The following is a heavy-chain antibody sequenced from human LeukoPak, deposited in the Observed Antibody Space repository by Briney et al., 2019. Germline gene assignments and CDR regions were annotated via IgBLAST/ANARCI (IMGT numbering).Heavy chain of an antibody. V-gene: IGHV3-7*05. J-gene: IGHJ6*02. Sequence: PGGSLRLSCAASGFIFSSYWMNWVRQAPGKGLEWVANIKEDGSAKYYVDSVKGRFTISRDNAKNSLYPQMNSLRAEDTAVYYCVMDMDVWGQGTTVTVSS. CDR2: IKEDGSAK. CDR3: VMDMDV. CDR1: GFIFSSYW.